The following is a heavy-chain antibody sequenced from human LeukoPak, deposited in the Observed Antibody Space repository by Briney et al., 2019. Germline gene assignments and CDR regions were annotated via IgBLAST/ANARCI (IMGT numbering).Heavy chain of an antibody. CDR2: IYTSGST. CDR3: ASLGGPIAVAGTGY. D-gene: IGHD6-19*01. V-gene: IGHV4-61*02. Sequence: SETLSLTCTVSGGSISSGSYYWSWIRQPAGKGLEWIGRIYTSGSTNYNPSLKSRVTISVDTSKNQFSLKLSSVTAADTAVYYCASLGGPIAVAGTGYWGQGTLVTVSS. J-gene: IGHJ4*02. CDR1: GGSISSGSYY.